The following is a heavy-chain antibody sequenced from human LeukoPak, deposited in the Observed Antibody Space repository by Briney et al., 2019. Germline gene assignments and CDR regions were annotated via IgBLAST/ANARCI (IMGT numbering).Heavy chain of an antibody. D-gene: IGHD3-3*01. CDR3: ARARGPRTIFGVVTPFDP. CDR2: IIPIFGTA. V-gene: IGHV1-69*05. J-gene: IGHJ5*02. CDR1: GGTFSSYA. Sequence: GSSVKVSCKASGGTFSSYAISWVRQAPGQGLEWIGGIIPIFGTANYAQKFQGRVTITTDESTSTAYMELSSLRSEDTAVYYCARARGPRTIFGVVTPFDPWGQGTLVTVSS.